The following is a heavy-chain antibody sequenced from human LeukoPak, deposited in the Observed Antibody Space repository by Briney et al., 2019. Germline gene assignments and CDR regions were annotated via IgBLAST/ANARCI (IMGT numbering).Heavy chain of an antibody. CDR2: ISSSSSSI. CDR3: ARTQDNGEIPEWCDP. V-gene: IGHV3-21*01. Sequence: GGSLRLSCAASGFTFSSYSMNWVCQAPGKGLEWVSSISSSSSSIYYADSVKGRFTISRDNAKNSLYLQMNSLRAENTAVYYGARTQDNGEIPEWCDPWGQRTLVTVSS. J-gene: IGHJ5*02. D-gene: IGHD4-17*01. CDR1: GFTFSSYS.